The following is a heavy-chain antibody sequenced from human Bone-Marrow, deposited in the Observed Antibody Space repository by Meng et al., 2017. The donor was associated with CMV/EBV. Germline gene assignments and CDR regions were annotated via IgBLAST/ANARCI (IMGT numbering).Heavy chain of an antibody. CDR2: ISSSSSYI. CDR1: GFTFSSYS. V-gene: IGHV3-21*04. J-gene: IGHJ5*02. CDR3: AKGSSGFDP. Sequence: GESLKISCAASGFTFSSYSMNWVRQAPGKGLEWVSSISSSSSYIYYADSVKGRFTISRDNAKNSLYLQMNSLRAEDTAVYYCAKGSSGFDPWGQGNLVNVSS. D-gene: IGHD6-6*01.